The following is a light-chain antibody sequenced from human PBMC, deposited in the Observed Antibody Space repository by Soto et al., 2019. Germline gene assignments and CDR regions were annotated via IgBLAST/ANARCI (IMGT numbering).Light chain of an antibody. CDR3: TSYAGNNIWV. Sequence: QSALTQPPFASGSPGQSVTISCTGTSSDVGAYNYVSWYQQYPGKAPKLMIYEVSKRPSGVPDRFSGSKSGKTASLTVSGLQPEDEADYYCTSYAGNNIWVFGGGTKVTVL. CDR1: SSDVGAYNY. V-gene: IGLV2-8*01. J-gene: IGLJ3*02. CDR2: EVS.